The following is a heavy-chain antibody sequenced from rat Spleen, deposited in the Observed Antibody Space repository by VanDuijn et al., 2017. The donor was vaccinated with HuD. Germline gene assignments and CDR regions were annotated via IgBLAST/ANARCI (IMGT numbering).Heavy chain of an antibody. D-gene: IGHD1-10*01. Sequence: EVQLVETGGGLVQPGRSLKLSCAASGFIFSDYYAAWVRQAPTKGLEWVATISTGGGNTYYRDSVKGRFTISRDNAKSTLYLQMNSLRSEDTATYYCTRGSNYDYDHWGQGVMVTVSS. J-gene: IGHJ2*01. CDR2: ISTGGGNT. V-gene: IGHV5-25*01. CDR3: TRGSNYDYDH. CDR1: GFIFSDYY.